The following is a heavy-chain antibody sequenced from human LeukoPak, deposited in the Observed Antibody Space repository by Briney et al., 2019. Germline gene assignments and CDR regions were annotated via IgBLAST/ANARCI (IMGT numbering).Heavy chain of an antibody. CDR3: VKEAALAGAEY. J-gene: IGHJ4*02. CDR2: IYSAGST. D-gene: IGHD6-19*01. V-gene: IGHV3-53*01. Sequence: GGSLRLSCAASGFTVSSNSMSWVRQTPGRGLEWVSFIYSAGSTDYVDSVKGRFTISRDNSKNSLYLQMNSLRAEDTAVYYCVKEAALAGAEYWGQGTLVTVSS. CDR1: GFTVSSNS.